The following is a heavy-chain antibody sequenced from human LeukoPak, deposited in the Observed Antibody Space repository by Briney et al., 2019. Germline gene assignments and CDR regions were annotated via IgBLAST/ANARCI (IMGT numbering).Heavy chain of an antibody. Sequence: GRSLRLSCAASGFTFSSYAMHWVRQAPGKGLEWVAVISYDGSNKYYADSVKGRFTISRDNSKNTLYLQMNSLRAEGTAVYYCARGLPSIDYWGQGTLVTVSS. D-gene: IGHD5-12*01. CDR2: ISYDGSNK. CDR3: ARGLPSIDY. J-gene: IGHJ4*02. V-gene: IGHV3-30-3*01. CDR1: GFTFSSYA.